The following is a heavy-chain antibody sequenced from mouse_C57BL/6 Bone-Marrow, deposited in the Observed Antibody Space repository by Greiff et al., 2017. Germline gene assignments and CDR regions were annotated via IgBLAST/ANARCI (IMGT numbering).Heavy chain of an antibody. D-gene: IGHD1-1*01. Sequence: ESGAELVRPGTSVKMSCKASGYTFTNYWIGWAKQRPGHGLEWIGDIYPGGGYTNYNEKFKGKATLTADKSSSTAYMQFSSLTSEDSAIYYCARWGYYGSSPYYYAMDYWGQGTSVTVSS. CDR1: GYTFTNYW. J-gene: IGHJ4*01. CDR2: IYPGGGYT. V-gene: IGHV1-63*01. CDR3: ARWGYYGSSPYYYAMDY.